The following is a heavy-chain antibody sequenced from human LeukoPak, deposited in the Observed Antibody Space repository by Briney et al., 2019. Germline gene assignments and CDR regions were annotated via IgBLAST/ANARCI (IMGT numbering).Heavy chain of an antibody. J-gene: IGHJ4*02. CDR3: ARFAGSGSYYIDF. CDR2: IGGSGTTI. D-gene: IGHD3-10*01. CDR1: GFTFSDYY. V-gene: IGHV3-11*01. Sequence: GGSLRLSCAASGFTFSDYYMSWIRQAPGKGLEWVSYIGGSGTTIFYAHSVKGRFTISRDNAKNSLYLQMNSLRAEDTAVYYCARFAGSGSYYIDFWGQGTLVTVSS.